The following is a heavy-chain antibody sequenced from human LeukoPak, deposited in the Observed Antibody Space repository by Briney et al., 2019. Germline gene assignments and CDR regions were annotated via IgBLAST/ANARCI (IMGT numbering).Heavy chain of an antibody. D-gene: IGHD3-3*01. CDR3: AKGTYTIFGVVITRPYGMDV. V-gene: IGHV3-23*01. CDR1: GFTFSSYA. CDR2: ISGSGGST. J-gene: IGHJ6*02. Sequence: PGGSLRLSCAASGFTFSSYAMSWVRQAPGKGLEWVSAISGSGGSTYYADSVKGRFTISRDNSKNTLYLQMNSLRAEDTAVYYCAKGTYTIFGVVITRPYGMDVWGQGTTVTVSS.